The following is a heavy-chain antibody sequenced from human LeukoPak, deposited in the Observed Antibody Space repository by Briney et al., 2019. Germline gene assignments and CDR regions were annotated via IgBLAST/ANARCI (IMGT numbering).Heavy chain of an antibody. CDR3: ARDPVAYDFWSGYFDY. J-gene: IGHJ4*02. V-gene: IGHV1-69*01. D-gene: IGHD3-3*01. Sequence: GASVTVSCTASGGTFSSYAISRVRQAPGQGLEWMGGIIPIFGTANYAQKFQGRVTITADESTSTAYMELSSLRSEDTAVYYCARDPVAYDFWSGYFDYWGQGTLVTVSS. CDR2: IIPIFGTA. CDR1: GGTFSSYA.